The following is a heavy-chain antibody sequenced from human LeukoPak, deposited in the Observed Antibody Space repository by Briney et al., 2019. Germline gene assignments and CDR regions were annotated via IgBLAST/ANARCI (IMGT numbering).Heavy chain of an antibody. Sequence: SETLSLTCTVSGVSISSSNYYWGWIRQPPGKGLEWIGSIYYSGTTYYSSSLKSRVITSVDTSKNQFSLKLSSVTATDAAVYYCARHEAQDFDYWAREPWSPSPQ. CDR1: GVSISSSNYY. CDR2: IYYSGTT. J-gene: IGHJ4*02. V-gene: IGHV4-39*01. CDR3: ARHEAQDFDY.